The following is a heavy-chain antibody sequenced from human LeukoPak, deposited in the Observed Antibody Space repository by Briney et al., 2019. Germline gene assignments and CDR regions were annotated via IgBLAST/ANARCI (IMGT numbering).Heavy chain of an antibody. CDR3: AREAVVPAAIVGPFDY. CDR2: IIPVLGIA. V-gene: IGHV1-69*04. Sequence: SVKVSCKASGGTFSSYTISWVRQAPGQGLEWMGRIIPVLGIANYAQKFQGRVTITADKSTSTAYMELSSLRSEDTAVYYCAREAVVPAAIVGPFDYWGQGTLVTVSS. J-gene: IGHJ4*02. CDR1: GGTFSSYT. D-gene: IGHD2-2*01.